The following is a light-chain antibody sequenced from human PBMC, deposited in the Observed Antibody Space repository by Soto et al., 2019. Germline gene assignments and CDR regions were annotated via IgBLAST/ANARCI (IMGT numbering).Light chain of an antibody. CDR2: DVS. Sequence: QSALTQPASVSGSPGQSITISCTGTSSDVGLYNYVSWYRDLPGKAPELIIYDVSNRPSGVSNRFSGSKSANTASLTISGLQAEDEADYYCNSYTSSGTYVFGTGTKLTVL. J-gene: IGLJ1*01. CDR3: NSYTSSGTYV. CDR1: SSDVGLYNY. V-gene: IGLV2-14*03.